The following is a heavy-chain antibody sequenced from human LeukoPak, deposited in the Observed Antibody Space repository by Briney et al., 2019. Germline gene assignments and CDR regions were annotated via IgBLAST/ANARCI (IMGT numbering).Heavy chain of an antibody. V-gene: IGHV4-38-2*02. CDR2: IYHSGST. CDR3: ARDSCSSTSCRKKFDD. Sequence: SETLSLTCTVSGYSISSGYYWGWIRQPPGKGLEWIGSIYHSGSTYYNPSLKSRVTISVDTSKIQFSLNLSSVTAADTAVYYCARDSCSSTSCRKKFDDWGQGTLVTVSS. D-gene: IGHD2-2*01. J-gene: IGHJ4*02. CDR1: GYSISSGYY.